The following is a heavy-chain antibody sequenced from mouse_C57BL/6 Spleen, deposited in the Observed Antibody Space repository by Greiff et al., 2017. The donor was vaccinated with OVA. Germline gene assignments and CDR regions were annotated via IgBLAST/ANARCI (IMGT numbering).Heavy chain of an antibody. CDR1: GYTFTSYW. CDR2: INPSNGGT. Sequence: QVQLQQPGTDLVKPGASVKLSCKASGYTFTSYWMHWVKQRPGQGLEWIGNINPSNGGTNYNEKFKSKATLTVDKSSSTAYMQLSSLTSEDAAVYYCAKEGIYYGTLDYWGQGTTLTVSA. V-gene: IGHV1-53*01. J-gene: IGHJ2*01. D-gene: IGHD2-1*01. CDR3: AKEGIYYGTLDY.